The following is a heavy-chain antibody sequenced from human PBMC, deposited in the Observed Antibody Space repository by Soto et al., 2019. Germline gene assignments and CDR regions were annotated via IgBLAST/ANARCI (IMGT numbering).Heavy chain of an antibody. CDR3: ARVAMGVGYYYYYGMDV. Sequence: ASVKVSCKASGYTFTSYAMHWVRQAPGQRLEWMGWINAGNGNTKYSQKFQGRVTITRDTSASTAYMELSSLRSEDTAVYYCARVAMGVGYYYYYGMDVWGQGTTVTVSS. D-gene: IGHD3-16*01. J-gene: IGHJ6*02. V-gene: IGHV1-3*01. CDR1: GYTFTSYA. CDR2: INAGNGNT.